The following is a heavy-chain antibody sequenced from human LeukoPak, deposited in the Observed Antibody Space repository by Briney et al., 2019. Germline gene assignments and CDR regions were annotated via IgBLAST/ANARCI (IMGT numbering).Heavy chain of an antibody. CDR3: ARRVTIFGVVIPPTNWFDP. V-gene: IGHV4-39*01. J-gene: IGHJ5*02. CDR2: IYSSGST. CDR1: GGSISSSYYY. Sequence: SETLSLTCTVSGGSISSSYYYWGWIRQPPGKGLEWVGSIYSSGSTYYNPSLKSRVTISVDTSKNQFSLKLTSVTAADTAVYYCARRVTIFGVVIPPTNWFDPWGQGTLVTVSS. D-gene: IGHD3-3*01.